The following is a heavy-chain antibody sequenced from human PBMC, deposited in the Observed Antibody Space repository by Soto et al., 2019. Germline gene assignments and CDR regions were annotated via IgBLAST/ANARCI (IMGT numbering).Heavy chain of an antibody. CDR1: GYTFTSYA. J-gene: IGHJ6*02. V-gene: IGHV1-3*01. D-gene: IGHD6-13*01. Sequence: GASVKVSCKASGYTFTSYAMHWVRQAPGQRLEWMGWINAGNGNTKYSQKFQGRVTITRDTSASTAYMELSSLRSEDTAVYYCARDTEDIAAAGYDLYYYYYGMDVWGQGTTVTVSS. CDR3: ARDTEDIAAAGYDLYYYYYGMDV. CDR2: INAGNGNT.